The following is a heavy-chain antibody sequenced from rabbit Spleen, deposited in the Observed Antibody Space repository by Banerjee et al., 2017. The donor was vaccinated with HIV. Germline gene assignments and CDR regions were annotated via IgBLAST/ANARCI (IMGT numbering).Heavy chain of an antibody. CDR3: VRGASSSFSSYGMDL. J-gene: IGHJ6*01. V-gene: IGHV1S40*01. D-gene: IGHD1-1*01. Sequence: QSLEESGGGLVKPGGTLTLTCTVSGFSFSSSFYMYWVRQAPGKGLEWIACIYAGSTGSTYYATWVNGRFTISSHNAQNTLYLQLKSLTAADTATYFCVRGASSSFSSYGMDLWGPGTLVTVS. CDR2: IYAGSTGST. CDR1: GFSFSSSFY.